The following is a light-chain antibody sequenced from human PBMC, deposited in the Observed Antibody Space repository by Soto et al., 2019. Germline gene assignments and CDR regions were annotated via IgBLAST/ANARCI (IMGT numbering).Light chain of an antibody. CDR2: KAS. CDR3: QQYNRDPWT. V-gene: IGKV1-5*03. CDR1: ESVNRW. Sequence: DIHLTESPSTLSASIGDKVSITCRASESVNRWLAWYQQKSGKAPKFLIYKASNLESGVPSRFSGGGSGTEFTLTISSLQPDDFATYYCQQYNRDPWTFGQGTKVDI. J-gene: IGKJ1*01.